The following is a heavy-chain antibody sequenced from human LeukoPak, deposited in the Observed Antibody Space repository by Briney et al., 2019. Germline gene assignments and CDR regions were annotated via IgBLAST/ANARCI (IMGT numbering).Heavy chain of an antibody. J-gene: IGHJ4*02. V-gene: IGHV3-23*01. CDR2: ISGSDHST. CDR3: ADAIVGAPADY. D-gene: IGHD1-26*01. CDR1: GFIFSNYA. Sequence: GGSLRLSCAASGFIFSNYAMSWVRQAPGKGLKWVSAISGSDHSTYYADSVKGRFTISRDNSKNTLYLQMNSLRAEDTAVYYCADAIVGAPADYWGQGTLVTVSS.